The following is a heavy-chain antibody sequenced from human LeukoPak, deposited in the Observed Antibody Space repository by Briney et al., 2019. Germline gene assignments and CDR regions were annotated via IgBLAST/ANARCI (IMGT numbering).Heavy chain of an antibody. CDR3: ARGASIVVVPAARGDNWFDP. CDR1: GGTFSSYA. Sequence: APVKVSCKASGGTFSSYAISWVRQAPGQGLEWMGWMIPICGTANYAQKFQGRVTITADESTSTAYMELSRLRSEDTAVYYCARGASIVVVPAARGDNWFDPWGQGTLVTVSS. V-gene: IGHV1-69*13. CDR2: MIPICGTA. J-gene: IGHJ5*02. D-gene: IGHD2-2*01.